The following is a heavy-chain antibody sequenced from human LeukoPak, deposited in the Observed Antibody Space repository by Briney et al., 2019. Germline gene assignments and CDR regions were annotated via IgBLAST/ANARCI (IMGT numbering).Heavy chain of an antibody. D-gene: IGHD3-3*01. CDR1: GYTFTGYF. J-gene: IGHJ4*02. CDR3: ARDLTIVGGVTDPRIRGH. Sequence: GASVKVSCKASGYTFTGYFMHWVRQAPGQGLEWMGWINCNSGGTKYPQKFQGRVSMTRDTSINTAYLELSGLRSDDTAVYYCARDLTIVGGVTDPRIRGHWGQGTLVTVSS. V-gene: IGHV1-2*02. CDR2: INCNSGGT.